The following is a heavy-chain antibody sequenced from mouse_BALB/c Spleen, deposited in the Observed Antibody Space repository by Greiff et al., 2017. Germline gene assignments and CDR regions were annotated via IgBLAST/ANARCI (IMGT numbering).Heavy chain of an antibody. CDR3: ARWSSGYVGYYFDY. D-gene: IGHD3-1*01. J-gene: IGHJ2*01. CDR2: ISTYYGNT. Sequence: VQLHQSGPELVRPGVSVKISCKGSGYTFTDYAMHWVKQSHAKSLEWIGVISTYYGNTNYNQKFKGKATMTVDKSSSTAYMELARLTSEDSAIYYCARWSSGYVGYYFDYWGQGTTLTVSS. CDR1: GYTFTDYA. V-gene: IGHV1-67*01.